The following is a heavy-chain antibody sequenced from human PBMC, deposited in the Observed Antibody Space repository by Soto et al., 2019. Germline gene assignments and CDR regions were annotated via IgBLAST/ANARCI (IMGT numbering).Heavy chain of an antibody. J-gene: IGHJ5*02. CDR2: IKPDNGDT. Sequence: QLQLVQSGAEVERPGASVRVSCKAYGYPFSKYGISWIRQAPGQGLEWMGWIKPDNGDTNYAQKFLGRVTMTTDTSSNTAYMELRILRSDDTAVYYCATSYDSGFDPWGQGTLVSVSS. V-gene: IGHV1-18*04. D-gene: IGHD5-12*01. CDR1: GYPFSKYG. CDR3: ATSYDSGFDP.